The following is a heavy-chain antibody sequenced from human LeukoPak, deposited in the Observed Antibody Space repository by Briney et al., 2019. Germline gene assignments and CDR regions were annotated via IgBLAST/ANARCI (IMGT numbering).Heavy chain of an antibody. Sequence: GGSLRLSCAASGFTVSSNYMSWVRQAPGKGLEWVSVIYSGGSTYYADSVKGRFTISRDNSKNTLYLQMNSLRAEDTAVYYCAKASRWLHSTYFDYWGQGTLVTVSS. J-gene: IGHJ4*02. V-gene: IGHV3-53*01. D-gene: IGHD5-24*01. CDR2: IYSGGST. CDR3: AKASRWLHSTYFDY. CDR1: GFTVSSNY.